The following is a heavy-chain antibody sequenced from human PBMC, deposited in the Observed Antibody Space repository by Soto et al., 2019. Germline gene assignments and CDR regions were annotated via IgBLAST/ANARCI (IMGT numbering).Heavy chain of an antibody. J-gene: IGHJ4*02. CDR2: ISSSSSTI. Sequence: GGSLRLSCAASGFTFSSYSMNWVRQAPGKGLEWVSYISSSSSTIYYADSVKGRFTISRDNAKNSLYLQMNSLRDEDTAVYYCARDQPYSSSLQSERDFDYWGQGTLVTVSS. CDR3: ARDQPYSSSLQSERDFDY. CDR1: GFTFSSYS. D-gene: IGHD6-6*01. V-gene: IGHV3-48*02.